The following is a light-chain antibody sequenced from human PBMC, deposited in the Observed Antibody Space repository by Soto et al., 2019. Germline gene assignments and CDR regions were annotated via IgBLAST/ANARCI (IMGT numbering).Light chain of an antibody. CDR1: QSVLYSSNNKNY. CDR3: QQYHSNPFT. V-gene: IGKV4-1*01. J-gene: IGKJ4*01. CDR2: WAS. Sequence: DIVMTQSPDSPAVSLGERATINCKSSQSVLYSSNNKNYLAWYQQKPGQPPKLLIYWASTRESGVPERFSGGGSGTDFTLTISSLQAEDVALYYCQQYHSNPFTFGGGTKVDI.